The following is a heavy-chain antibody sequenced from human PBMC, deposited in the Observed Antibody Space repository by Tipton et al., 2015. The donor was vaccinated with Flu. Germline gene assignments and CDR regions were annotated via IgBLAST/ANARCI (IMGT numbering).Heavy chain of an antibody. J-gene: IGHJ3*02. CDR2: INANDNGT. Sequence: QLVQSGAEVEKPGASVKVSCKASGYSFTAHYMHWVRQAPGQGLEWMGWINANDNGTRYPQKFQGRVSMTRDTSISTVYMELSRLSSDDTAMYYCARDGAGYNGAFDMWGQGTMVTVSS. V-gene: IGHV1-2*02. D-gene: IGHD5-24*01. CDR1: GYSFTAHY. CDR3: ARDGAGYNGAFDM.